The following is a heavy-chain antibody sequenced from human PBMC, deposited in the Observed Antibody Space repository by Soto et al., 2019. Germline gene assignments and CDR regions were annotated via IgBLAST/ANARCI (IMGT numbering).Heavy chain of an antibody. CDR2: INHSGST. J-gene: IGHJ5*02. Sequence: PSETLSLTCAVYGGSFSGYYWSWIRQPPGKGLEWIGEINHSGSTNYNPSLKSRVTISVDTSKNQFSLKLSSVTAADTAVYYCARGLREYSSSWFFKYNWFDPWGQGTLVTVSS. CDR1: GGSFSGYY. V-gene: IGHV4-34*01. CDR3: ARGLREYSSSWFFKYNWFDP. D-gene: IGHD6-13*01.